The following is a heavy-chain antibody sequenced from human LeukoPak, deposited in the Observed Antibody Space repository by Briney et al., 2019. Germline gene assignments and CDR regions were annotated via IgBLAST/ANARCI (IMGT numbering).Heavy chain of an antibody. CDR1: GGFNTHYY. D-gene: IGHD2-21*02. V-gene: IGHV4-59*12. Sequence: SETLSLTCSVSGGFNTHYYWSWIRQPPGKGLEWIGYIYHSGSTNYNPSLKSRVTISVDTSKNQFSLKLSSVTAADTAVYYCARGLVRSAAIPTPGILCYFDYWGQGTLVTVSS. CDR3: ARGLVRSAAIPTPGILCYFDY. J-gene: IGHJ4*02. CDR2: IYHSGST.